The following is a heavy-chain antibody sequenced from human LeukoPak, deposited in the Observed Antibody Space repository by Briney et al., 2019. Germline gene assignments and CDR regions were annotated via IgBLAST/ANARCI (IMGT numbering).Heavy chain of an antibody. CDR1: GYTFTSYG. CDR3: ARVRGYCSSTSCYGENWFDP. D-gene: IGHD2-2*01. J-gene: IGHJ5*02. CDR2: ISAYNGNT. V-gene: IGHV1-18*04. Sequence: ASVKVSCKASGYTFTSYGISWVRQAPGQGLEWMGWISAYNGNTNHAQKLQGRVTMTTDTSTSTAYMELRSLRSDDTAVYYCARVRGYCSSTSCYGENWFDPWGQGTLVTVSS.